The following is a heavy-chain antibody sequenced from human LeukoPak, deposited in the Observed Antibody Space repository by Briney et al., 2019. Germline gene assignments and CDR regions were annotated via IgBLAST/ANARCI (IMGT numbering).Heavy chain of an antibody. CDR3: ARHFSNSWYYFVY. CDR2: INQDGSEK. Sequence: PGGSLRLSCVTSGFTFSRFGMTWVRQAPGEGLEWVANINQDGSEKYYVDSVKGRFTISRDNAENSLYLQMNSLRAEDTAVYYCARHFSNSWYYFVYWGQGTLVTVSS. D-gene: IGHD6-13*01. V-gene: IGHV3-7*01. J-gene: IGHJ4*02. CDR1: GFTFSRFG.